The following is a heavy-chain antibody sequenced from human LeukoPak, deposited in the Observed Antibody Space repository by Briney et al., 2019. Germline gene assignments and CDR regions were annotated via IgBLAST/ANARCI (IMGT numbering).Heavy chain of an antibody. Sequence: GGSLRLACAASGFTFSSYAMHWVRQAPGKGLKWVAVIADDGSNKYYAGSVKGRFTISRDNSTNTLYPQVNSLRAEDTAVYYCARVDDLDAFDTWGQGTMVTVTS. CDR2: IADDGSNK. J-gene: IGHJ3*02. CDR1: GFTFSSYA. D-gene: IGHD2-2*03. CDR3: ARVDDLDAFDT. V-gene: IGHV3-30*04.